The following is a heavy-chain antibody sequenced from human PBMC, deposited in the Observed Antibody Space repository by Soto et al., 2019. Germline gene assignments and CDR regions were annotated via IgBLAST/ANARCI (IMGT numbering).Heavy chain of an antibody. D-gene: IGHD2-8*02. J-gene: IGHJ4*02. Sequence: PGGSLRLSCAASGFIFSDHYQDWVRQPPGKGLERLVRVRDKANGYTTEYAASVRGRFTVSRDDSKNSLDLQMNSLQIEDTAIDYCVRNLASGGKNYMDYWGQGPLVTVSS. CDR2: VRDKANGYTT. CDR3: VRNLASGGKNYMDY. V-gene: IGHV3-72*01. CDR1: GFIFSDHY.